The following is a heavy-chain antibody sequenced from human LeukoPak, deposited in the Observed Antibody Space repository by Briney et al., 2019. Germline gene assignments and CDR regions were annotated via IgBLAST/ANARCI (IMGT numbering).Heavy chain of an antibody. D-gene: IGHD4/OR15-4a*01. Sequence: GASVKVSCKASGYTFTSYGISWVRQAPGQGLEWMGWISAYNDNVNYAQNLQGRIIMTTDTFTSTAYMELRSLRSDDTAVYYCARGGLTTDAFDIWGQGTMVTVSS. CDR1: GYTFTSYG. CDR2: ISAYNDNV. CDR3: ARGGLTTDAFDI. J-gene: IGHJ3*02. V-gene: IGHV1-18*04.